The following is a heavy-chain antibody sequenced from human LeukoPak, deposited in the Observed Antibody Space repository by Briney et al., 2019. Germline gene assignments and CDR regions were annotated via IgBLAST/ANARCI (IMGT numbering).Heavy chain of an antibody. CDR2: INPNSGGT. CDR3: ARGGPGIAAAGEYYYYYMDV. V-gene: IGHV1-2*02. J-gene: IGHJ6*03. Sequence: ASVKVSCKASGYTFTGYYMHWVRQAPGQGLEWMRWINPNSGGTNYAQKFQGRVTMTRDTSISTAYMELSRLRSDDTAVYYCARGGPGIAAAGEYYYYYMDVWGKGTTVTVSS. CDR1: GYTFTGYY. D-gene: IGHD6-13*01.